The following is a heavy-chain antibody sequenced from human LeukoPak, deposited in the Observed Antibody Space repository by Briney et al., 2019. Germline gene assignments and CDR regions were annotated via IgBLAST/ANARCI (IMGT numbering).Heavy chain of an antibody. CDR2: IKDDGSEK. D-gene: IGHD3-10*01. CDR3: ASRGSGSFYMVPFED. Sequence: GGSLRLSCAASGFTFSDCWMSWVRQTPGKGLEWVANIKDDGSEKYYVDSVKGRFTISKDNARNSLYLQMNSLRVEDTAVYYCASRGSGSFYMVPFEDWGQGTLVTVSS. V-gene: IGHV3-7*01. CDR1: GFTFSDCW. J-gene: IGHJ4*02.